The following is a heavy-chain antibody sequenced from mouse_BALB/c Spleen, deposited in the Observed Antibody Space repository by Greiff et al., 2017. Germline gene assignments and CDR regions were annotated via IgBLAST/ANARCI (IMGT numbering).Heavy chain of an antibody. D-gene: IGHD1-1*01. CDR2: INSNGGST. J-gene: IGHJ3*01. CDR1: GFTFSSYG. V-gene: IGHV5-6-3*01. Sequence: DVQLVESGGGLVQPGGSLKLSCAAPGFTFSSYGMSWVRQTPDKRLELVATINSNGGSTYYPDSVKGRFTISRDNAKNTLYLQMSSLKSEDTAMYYCARIGGYGPWFAYWGQGTLVTVSA. CDR3: ARIGGYGPWFAY.